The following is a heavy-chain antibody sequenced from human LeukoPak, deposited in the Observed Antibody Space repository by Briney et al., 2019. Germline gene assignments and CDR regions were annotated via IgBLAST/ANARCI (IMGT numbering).Heavy chain of an antibody. Sequence: LRLSCAASGFTFSSYSMNWVRQAPGKGLEWIGYISKSGGTYYNPSVSRRLTISRDTSKNQFSVRLSSVTAADTAVYYCARGGDIASSVGSHFDYWGQGSPVTVSS. CDR3: ARGGDIASSVGSHFDY. D-gene: IGHD5/OR15-5a*01. CDR2: ISKSGGT. J-gene: IGHJ4*02. V-gene: IGHV4-30-2*05. CDR1: GFTFSSYS.